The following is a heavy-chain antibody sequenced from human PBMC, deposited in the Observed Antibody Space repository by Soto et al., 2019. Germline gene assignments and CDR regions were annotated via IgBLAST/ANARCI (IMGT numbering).Heavy chain of an antibody. D-gene: IGHD1-26*01. CDR1: GVSISGSRYY. J-gene: IGHJ6*02. Sequence: AETLSLTCTVSGVSISGSRYYWGWIRQPPGRGLEWIGNIYYSGSTYYTPALKSRVTLSVDTSKNQFSLNLNSVTAADTAVYYCARGGIPPSGYGIAYAMDVWGQGTTVTVSS. CDR3: ARGGIPPSGYGIAYAMDV. CDR2: IYYSGST. V-gene: IGHV4-39*01.